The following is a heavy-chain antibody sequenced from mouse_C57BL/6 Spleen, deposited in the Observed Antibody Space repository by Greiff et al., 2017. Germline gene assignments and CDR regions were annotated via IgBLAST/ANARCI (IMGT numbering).Heavy chain of an antibody. V-gene: IGHV1-69*01. CDR2: IDPSDSYT. Sequence: QVQLKQPGAELVMPGASVKLSCKASGYTFTSYWMHWVKQRPGQGLEWIGEIDPSDSYTNYNQTFKGKSTLTVDKSSSTAYMQLSSLTSEDSVVYYRARGDTTVGGDYWGQGTTLTVSS. CDR1: GYTFTSYW. CDR3: ARGDTTVGGDY. J-gene: IGHJ2*01. D-gene: IGHD1-1*01.